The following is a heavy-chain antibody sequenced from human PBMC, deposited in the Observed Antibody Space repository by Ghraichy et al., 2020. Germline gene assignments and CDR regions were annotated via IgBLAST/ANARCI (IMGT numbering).Heavy chain of an antibody. V-gene: IGHV4-30-2*01. CDR3: ARVLLLSGEFDP. Sequence: SQTLSLTCAVSGGSISSGGYSWSWIRQPPGKGLEWIGYIYHSGSTYYNPSLKSRVTISVDRSKNQFSLKLSSVTAADTAVYYCARVLLLSGEFDPWGQGTLVTVSS. CDR2: IYHSGST. D-gene: IGHD2-15*01. CDR1: GGSISSGGYS. J-gene: IGHJ5*02.